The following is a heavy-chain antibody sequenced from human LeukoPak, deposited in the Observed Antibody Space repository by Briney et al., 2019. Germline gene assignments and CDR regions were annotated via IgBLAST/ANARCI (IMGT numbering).Heavy chain of an antibody. J-gene: IGHJ4*02. CDR1: GGCISSYY. CDR2: IYSSGST. CDR3: ARHGPTREIDY. V-gene: IGHV4-59*08. D-gene: IGHD5-12*01. Sequence: SETLSLTCTVSGGCISSYYWSWIRQPPGKGLEWIGYIYSSGSTDYNPSLKSRVTMSVDTSKNQFSLKLSSVTAADTAVYYCARHGPTREIDYWGQGTLVTVSS.